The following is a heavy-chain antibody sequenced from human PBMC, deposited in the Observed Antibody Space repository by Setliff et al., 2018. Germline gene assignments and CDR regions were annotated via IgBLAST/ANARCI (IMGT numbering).Heavy chain of an antibody. J-gene: IGHJ6*03. CDR1: GFTFSRYD. D-gene: IGHD3-3*01. CDR3: ARSSVVGGYSTTYYFDYMDV. Sequence: LRLSCAASGFTFSRYDIHWVRQVTGKGLEWVSGTAAAGDTYYADSVKGRFTISRENAKNSFYLQMNSLTAGDTAVYYCARSSVVGGYSTTYYFDYMDVWGKGTTVT. CDR2: TAAAGDT. V-gene: IGHV3-13*04.